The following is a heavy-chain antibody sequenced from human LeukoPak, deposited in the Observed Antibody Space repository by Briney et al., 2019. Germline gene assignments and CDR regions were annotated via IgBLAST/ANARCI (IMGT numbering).Heavy chain of an antibody. Sequence: GESLKNSCEGSGYSFNTSWIAWVRQMPGKGLEWMGIIYPGDSDTRYSPSFQGQVTISADKSISTAYLQWSSLKASDTAMYYCARPKSVGVRKDAFDIWGEGTTVTVSS. CDR1: GYSFNTSW. CDR2: IYPGDSDT. V-gene: IGHV5-51*01. J-gene: IGHJ3*02. CDR3: ARPKSVGVRKDAFDI. D-gene: IGHD1-14*01.